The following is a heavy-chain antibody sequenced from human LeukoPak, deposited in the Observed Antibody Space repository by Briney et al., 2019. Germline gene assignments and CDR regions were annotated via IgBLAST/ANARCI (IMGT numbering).Heavy chain of an antibody. Sequence: GGSLRLSCAASGFRFSDYSMNWVRQAPGKGLEWISYISSSGSTIYYADSVKGRFTISRDNAKNSLYLQMNSLRAEDTAVYYCARSYDSSGYPPGYWGQGTLVTVSS. CDR2: ISSSGSTI. D-gene: IGHD3-22*01. V-gene: IGHV3-48*04. CDR3: ARSYDSSGYPPGY. J-gene: IGHJ4*02. CDR1: GFRFSDYS.